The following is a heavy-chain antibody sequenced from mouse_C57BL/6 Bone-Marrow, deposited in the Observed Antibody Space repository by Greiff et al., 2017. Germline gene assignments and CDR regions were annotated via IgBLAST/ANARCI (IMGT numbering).Heavy chain of an antibody. CDR3: ARVRELMVKVFAY. D-gene: IGHD2-3*01. CDR2: INPYNGGT. V-gene: IGHV1-19*01. Sequence: EVQLQQSGPVLVKPGASVKMSCKASGYTFTDYYMNWVKQSHGKSLEWIGVINPYNGGTSYNQKFKGKATLTVDKSSSTAYMELNSLTSEDSAVYYCARVRELMVKVFAYWGQGTLVTVSA. J-gene: IGHJ3*01. CDR1: GYTFTDYY.